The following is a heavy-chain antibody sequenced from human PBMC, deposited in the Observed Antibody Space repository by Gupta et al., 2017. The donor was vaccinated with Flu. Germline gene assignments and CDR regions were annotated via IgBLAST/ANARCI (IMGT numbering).Heavy chain of an antibody. J-gene: IGHJ4*02. CDR2: IYSGGST. V-gene: IGHV3-53*04. CDR3: ARDLGRGVGGVAADY. CDR1: GFTVSSNY. Sequence: EVQLVESGGGLVQPGGSLRLSCAASGFTVSSNYMSWVRQAPGKGLEWVSVIYSGGSTYYADSVKGRFTISRHNSKNTLYLQMNSLRAEDTAVYYCARDLGRGVGGVAADYWGQGTLVTVSS. D-gene: IGHD2-15*01.